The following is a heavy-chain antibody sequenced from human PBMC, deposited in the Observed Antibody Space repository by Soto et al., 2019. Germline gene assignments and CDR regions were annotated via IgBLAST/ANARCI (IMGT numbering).Heavy chain of an antibody. CDR3: AKDPTHPYYDYIWGSYQGGAFDI. CDR1: GFTFSSYA. Sequence: GGSLRLSCAASGFTFSSYAMSWVRQAPGKGLEWVSAISGSGGSTYYADSVKGRFTISRDNSKNTLYLQMNSLRAEDTAVYYCAKDPTHPYYDYIWGSYQGGAFDIWGQGTMVNVSS. D-gene: IGHD3-16*02. J-gene: IGHJ3*02. V-gene: IGHV3-23*01. CDR2: ISGSGGST.